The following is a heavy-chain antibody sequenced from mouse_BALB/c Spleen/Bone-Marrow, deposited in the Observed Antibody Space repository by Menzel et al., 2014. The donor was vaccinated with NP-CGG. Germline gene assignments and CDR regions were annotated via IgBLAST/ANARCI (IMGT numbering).Heavy chain of an antibody. CDR3: GRSKYGNYDAMDY. Sequence: EVKLQESGPELVKPGASVKISCKASGYSFTGYFMNWVKQSRGKSLEWIGRINPYNGDTFYNQKFKGKATLTVDKSSSTAHMELLSLTSEDSAVYYCGRSKYGNYDAMDYWGQGTSVTVSS. J-gene: IGHJ4*01. CDR2: INPYNGDT. V-gene: IGHV1-37*01. CDR1: GYSFTGYF. D-gene: IGHD2-10*02.